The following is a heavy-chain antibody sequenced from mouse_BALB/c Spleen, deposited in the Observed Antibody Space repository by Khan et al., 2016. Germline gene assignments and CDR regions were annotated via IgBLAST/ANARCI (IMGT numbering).Heavy chain of an antibody. J-gene: IGHJ2*01. Sequence: QVQLKQSGAELMKPGASVKISCRATGYTFSSYWIEWIKQRPGHGLEWIGQILPGSGSTHYNENFKGKATFTVDTSSNTVYMQLSSLTSEDSAVYYCARNWAVDYWGQGTTLTVSS. V-gene: IGHV1-9*01. CDR3: ARNWAVDY. D-gene: IGHD4-1*01. CDR2: ILPGSGST. CDR1: GYTFSSYW.